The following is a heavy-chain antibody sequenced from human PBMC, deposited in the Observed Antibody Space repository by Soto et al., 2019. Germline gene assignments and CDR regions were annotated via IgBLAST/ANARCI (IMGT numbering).Heavy chain of an antibody. V-gene: IGHV1-69*02. CDR3: ARRGVATRGHSGYAESRNDY. CDR1: GGTFSTYT. Sequence: GAPVEVSCKTSGGTFSTYTIGWLRQAPGQRPEGMGRTIPMLNVANYAQNFQGRVTLTTDTSTSTAYMELRSLRFDDTAAYYCARRGVATRGHSGYAESRNDYWGQGTQVTVSS. D-gene: IGHD5-12*01. J-gene: IGHJ4*02. CDR2: TIPMLNVA.